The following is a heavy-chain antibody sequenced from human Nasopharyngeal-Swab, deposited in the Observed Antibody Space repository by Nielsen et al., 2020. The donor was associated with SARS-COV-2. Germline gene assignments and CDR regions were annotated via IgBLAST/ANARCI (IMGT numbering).Heavy chain of an antibody. CDR3: ARDATAAAGSFDS. CDR1: GFMISSYW. CDR2: IKQDGSEK. V-gene: IGHV3-7*01. J-gene: IGHJ4*02. D-gene: IGHD6-13*01. Sequence: GESRKISCAASGFMISSYWRSWVRQAPGKGLEWVANIKQDGSEKHYVGSVKGRFTISRDNAKNSLYLQMSSLRADDTSVYYCARDATAAAGSFDSWGQGTLVTVSS.